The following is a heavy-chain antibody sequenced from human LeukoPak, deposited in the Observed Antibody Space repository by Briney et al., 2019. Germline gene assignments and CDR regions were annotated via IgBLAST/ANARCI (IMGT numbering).Heavy chain of an antibody. D-gene: IGHD6-13*01. CDR2: IYYSGST. CDR1: GGSVSSGSYY. Sequence: PSATLSLTCTVSGGSVSSGSYYRSWIRQPPGKGLEWIGYIYYSGSTNYNPSLKSRLTMSVDRTRNHFSLNLRSVTAADTAIYYCAREGESPDTSSWKLDNWGQGTLVTVCS. CDR3: AREGESPDTSSWKLDN. J-gene: IGHJ4*02. V-gene: IGHV4-61*03.